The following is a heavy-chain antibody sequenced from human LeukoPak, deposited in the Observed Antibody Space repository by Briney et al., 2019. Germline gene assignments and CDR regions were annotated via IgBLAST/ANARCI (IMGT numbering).Heavy chain of an antibody. Sequence: VASVKVSCKASGYTFTSYGISWVRQAPGQGLEWMGWISAYNGNTNYAQKLQGRATMTTDTSTSTAYMELRSLRSDDTAVYYCARARAAGTPTLFDYWGQGTLVTVSS. CDR1: GYTFTSYG. J-gene: IGHJ4*02. V-gene: IGHV1-18*04. CDR3: ARARAAGTPTLFDY. D-gene: IGHD6-13*01. CDR2: ISAYNGNT.